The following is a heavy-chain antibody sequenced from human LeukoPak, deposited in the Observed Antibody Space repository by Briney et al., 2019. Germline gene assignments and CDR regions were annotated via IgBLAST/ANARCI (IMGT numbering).Heavy chain of an antibody. CDR3: ARLGYCSSTSCYNTPYFDY. V-gene: IGHV4-39*07. Sequence: PSETLSLTCTVSGGSISSSSYYWGWIRQPPGKGLEWIGSIYYSGSPYYNPSLKSRVTISVDTSKNQFSLKLSSVTAADTAVYYCARLGYCSSTSCYNTPYFDYWGQGTLVTVSS. J-gene: IGHJ4*02. D-gene: IGHD2-2*02. CDR1: GGSISSSSYY. CDR2: IYYSGSP.